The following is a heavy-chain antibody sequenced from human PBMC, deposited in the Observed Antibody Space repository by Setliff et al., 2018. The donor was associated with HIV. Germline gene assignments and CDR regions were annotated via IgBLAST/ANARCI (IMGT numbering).Heavy chain of an antibody. V-gene: IGHV4-61*09. CDR3: ARRDSYYDILTGRAFDAFDI. CDR2: IHTSGST. J-gene: IGHJ3*02. CDR1: CGSISSRSYY. D-gene: IGHD3-9*01. Sequence: LSLTCTVSCGSISSRSYYWSWIRQPAGKGLEWIGHIHTSGSTDYSPSLKSRVTISVDTSKKQFSLKLSSVTAADTAVYYCARRDSYYDILTGRAFDAFDIWGQGTVVTVSS.